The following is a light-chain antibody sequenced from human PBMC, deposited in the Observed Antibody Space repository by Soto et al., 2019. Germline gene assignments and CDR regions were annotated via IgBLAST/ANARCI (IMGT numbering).Light chain of an antibody. CDR3: CSYAGSSTSVV. J-gene: IGLJ2*01. CDR1: SSDVGSYNL. Sequence: QSALTQPASVSGSPGQSITISCTGTSSDVGSYNLVSWYQQHPGKAPNLMIYEVSKRPSGVSNRFSGSKSGNTASLTISGLQAEDDADYYCCSYAGSSTSVVFGGGTKLTVL. V-gene: IGLV2-23*02. CDR2: EVS.